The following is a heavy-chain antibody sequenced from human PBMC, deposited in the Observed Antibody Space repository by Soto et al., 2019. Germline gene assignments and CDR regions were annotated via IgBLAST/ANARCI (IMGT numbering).Heavy chain of an antibody. J-gene: IGHJ1*01. CDR3: ARAPYYEFAYFQH. CDR1: GGSVSSGSYY. Sequence: QVQLQESGPGLVKPSETLSLTCTVSGGSVSSGSYYWSWIRQPPGQGLEWIGYTYYSGSTNYNPSLKSRATISVDTSKDHISLKLSSVTAADTAVYYCARAPYYEFAYFQHWGQGTLVTVSS. D-gene: IGHD3-22*01. CDR2: TYYSGST. V-gene: IGHV4-61*03.